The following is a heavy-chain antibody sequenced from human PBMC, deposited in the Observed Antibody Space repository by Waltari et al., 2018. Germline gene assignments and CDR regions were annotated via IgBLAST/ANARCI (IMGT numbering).Heavy chain of an antibody. V-gene: IGHV3-23*01. CDR3: AKDRSSVVTAMDWFDP. CDR1: GFTFNNSA. J-gene: IGHJ5*02. D-gene: IGHD2-21*02. CDR2: VSYTGSRT. Sequence: EVQLLESGGGLVQPGGSLRLSCAASGFTFNNSAMNWVRQAPGKGLERVSSVSYTGSRTYYADSVKGRFTISRDNSKDTLYLQMNSLRDGDTAVYYCAKDRSSVVTAMDWFDPWGQGTLVTVSS.